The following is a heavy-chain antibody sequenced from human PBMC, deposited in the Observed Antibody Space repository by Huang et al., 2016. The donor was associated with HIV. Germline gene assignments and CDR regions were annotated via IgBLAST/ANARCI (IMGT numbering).Heavy chain of an antibody. V-gene: IGHV4-59*11. CDR2: IYYSGST. D-gene: IGHD6-19*01. CDR1: GGSISSHY. J-gene: IGHJ4*02. CDR3: ARVGIAVAYFDY. Sequence: QVQLQESGSGLVKPSESLSLTCTVSGGSISSHYWSWIRQPPGKGLKWIGNIYYSGSTDSNPSLKGRVTRSLDTSKNQVSLERTSVTAADTAVYYCARVGIAVAYFDYWGQGTLVTVSS.